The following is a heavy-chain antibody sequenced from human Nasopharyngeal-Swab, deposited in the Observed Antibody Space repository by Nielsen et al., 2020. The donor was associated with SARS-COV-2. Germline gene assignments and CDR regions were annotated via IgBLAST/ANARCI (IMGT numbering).Heavy chain of an antibody. J-gene: IGHJ6*02. D-gene: IGHD2/OR15-2a*01. CDR2: INHSGST. CDR3: ARGYPRIGDYYYGMDV. V-gene: IGHV4-34*01. Sequence: WIRQHPGKGLEWIGEINHSGSTNYNPSLKSRVTISVDTSKNQFSLKLGSVTAADTAVYYCARGYPRIGDYYYGMDVWGQGTTVTVSS.